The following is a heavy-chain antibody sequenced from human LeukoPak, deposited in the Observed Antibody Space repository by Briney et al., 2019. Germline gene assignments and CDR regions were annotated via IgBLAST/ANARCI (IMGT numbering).Heavy chain of an antibody. V-gene: IGHV3-23*01. Sequence: GGSLRLSCAASGFTFSSYGMSWVRQAPGKGLEWVSAISGSGGSTYYADSVKGRFTISRDNPKNTLYLQMNSLRAEDTAVYYCARGSESFDYWGQGTLVTVSS. CDR2: ISGSGGST. D-gene: IGHD1-26*01. CDR1: GFTFSSYG. J-gene: IGHJ4*02. CDR3: ARGSESFDY.